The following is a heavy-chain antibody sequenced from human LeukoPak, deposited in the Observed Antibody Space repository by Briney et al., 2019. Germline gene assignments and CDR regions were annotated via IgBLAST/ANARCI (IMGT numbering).Heavy chain of an antibody. V-gene: IGHV4-39*01. D-gene: IGHD6-19*01. CDR1: GDSISSYNHY. CDR3: ARMMYGNGWNRYYFDY. Sequence: PLETLSLTCTVSGDSISSYNHYWGWIRQPPGKGLEWLGSICYGGSTHDNPSLKSRVTISVDTSKNQFSLRVTSATAADTAVYYCARMMYGNGWNRYYFDYWGQGTLVTVSS. J-gene: IGHJ4*02. CDR2: ICYGGST.